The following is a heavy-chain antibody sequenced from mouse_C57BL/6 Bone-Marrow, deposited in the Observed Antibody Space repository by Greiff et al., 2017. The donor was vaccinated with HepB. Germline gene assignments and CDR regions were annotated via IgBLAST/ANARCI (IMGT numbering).Heavy chain of an antibody. CDR1: GFTFSNYW. D-gene: IGHD1-1*01. CDR2: IRLKSDNYAT. J-gene: IGHJ1*03. CDR3: TVPFITTVVEGWYFDV. V-gene: IGHV6-3*01. Sequence: EVKLMESGGGLVQPGGSMKLSCVASGFTFSNYWMNWVRQSPEKGLEWVAQIRLKSDNYATHYAESVKGRFTSSRDDSKSSVYLQMDNLRAEDTGIYYCTVPFITTVVEGWYFDVWGTGTTVTVSS.